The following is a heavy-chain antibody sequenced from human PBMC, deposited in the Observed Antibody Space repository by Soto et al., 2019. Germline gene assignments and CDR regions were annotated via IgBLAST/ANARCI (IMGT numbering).Heavy chain of an antibody. CDR1: GYTFTSYA. CDR2: INAGNGNT. CDR3: ARPGAPTDTVVYDF. V-gene: IGHV1-3*01. J-gene: IGHJ4*02. D-gene: IGHD5-18*01. Sequence: ASVKVSCKASGYTFTSYAMHWVRQAPGQRLEWMGWINAGNGNTKYSQKFQGRVTITRDTSASTAYMEWSSLKASDTAMYYCARPGAPTDTVVYDFWGQGTQVTVSS.